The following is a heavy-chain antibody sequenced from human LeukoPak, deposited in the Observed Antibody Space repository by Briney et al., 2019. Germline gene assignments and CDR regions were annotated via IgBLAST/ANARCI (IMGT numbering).Heavy chain of an antibody. J-gene: IGHJ6*02. Sequence: PGGSLRLSCAASGFIFTNYFMSWVRQAPGKGLEWVASIKHDGSEKYYVDSVRGRFTISRDNTMNSLYLQMSSLRAEDTAVYYCARDLYCGGDCSTYGMDVWGQGTTVTVSS. CDR3: ARDLYCGGDCSTYGMDV. CDR1: GFIFTNYF. D-gene: IGHD2-21*02. V-gene: IGHV3-7*01. CDR2: IKHDGSEK.